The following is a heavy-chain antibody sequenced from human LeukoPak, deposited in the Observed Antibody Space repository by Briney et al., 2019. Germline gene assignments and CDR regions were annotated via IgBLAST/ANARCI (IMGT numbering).Heavy chain of an antibody. J-gene: IGHJ5*02. V-gene: IGHV3-74*01. D-gene: IGHD6-6*01. Sequence: GGSLRLSCAASGFSFSNYWRHRVPQAPGKGLVWVSRNESDGRSTGSADSVKGRFTISRDNAKNTLYLQMNSLRAEDTAVYYCAREDRIPARNYNWFDPWGQGTLVTVSS. CDR1: GFSFSNYW. CDR3: AREDRIPARNYNWFDP. CDR2: NESDGRST.